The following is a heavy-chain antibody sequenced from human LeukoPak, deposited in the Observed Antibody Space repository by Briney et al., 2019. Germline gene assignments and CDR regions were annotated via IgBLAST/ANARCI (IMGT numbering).Heavy chain of an antibody. CDR3: TTPGVGYCSGGSCYAANY. CDR2: IKSKTEGGTT. J-gene: IGHJ4*02. Sequence: GGALRLSCAASGFTFSNAWMSWVGQAPGKGREGVGRIKSKTEGGTTDYAAPVKGRFTISIDDSKNTLYLQMNSLKTEATAVYYCTTPGVGYCSGGSCYAANYWGQGTLVTVSS. D-gene: IGHD2-15*01. CDR1: GFTFSNAW. V-gene: IGHV3-15*01.